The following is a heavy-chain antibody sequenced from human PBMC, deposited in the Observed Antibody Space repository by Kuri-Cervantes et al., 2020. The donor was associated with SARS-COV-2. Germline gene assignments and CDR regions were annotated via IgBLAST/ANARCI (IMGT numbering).Heavy chain of an antibody. CDR2: INSDGSST. D-gene: IGHD6-19*01. J-gene: IGHJ4*02. V-gene: IGHV3-74*01. Sequence: GVSLKISCAASGFTFSSYWMHWVRQAPGKGLVWVSRINSDGSSTSYADSVKGRFTISRDNAKNTLYLQMNSLRAEDTAVYYCARSSGWYDYWGQGTLVTVSS. CDR1: GFTFSSYW. CDR3: ARSSGWYDY.